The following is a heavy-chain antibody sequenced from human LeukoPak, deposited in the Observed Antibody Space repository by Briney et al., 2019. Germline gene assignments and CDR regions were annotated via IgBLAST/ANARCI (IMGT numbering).Heavy chain of an antibody. J-gene: IGHJ6*04. CDR3: ARGRPIPKGIAAAPYYYYGMDV. CDR2: IIPIFGTA. D-gene: IGHD6-13*01. V-gene: IGHV1-69*01. Sequence: SVKVSCKASGGTFSSYAISWVRQAPGQGLEWMGGIIPIFGTANYAQKFQGRVTITADESTSTAYMELSSLRSEDTAVYYCARGRPIPKGIAAAPYYYYGMDVWGKGTTVTVSS. CDR1: GGTFSSYA.